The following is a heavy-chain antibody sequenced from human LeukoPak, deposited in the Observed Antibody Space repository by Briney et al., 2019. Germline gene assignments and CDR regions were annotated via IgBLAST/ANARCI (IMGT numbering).Heavy chain of an antibody. CDR1: GGSFSGYY. CDR2: INHSGST. V-gene: IGHV4-34*01. D-gene: IGHD3-3*01. J-gene: IGHJ1*01. CDR3: LLLESGFQH. Sequence: PSETLSLTCAVYGGSFSGYYWSWIRQPPGKGLEWIGEINHSGSTNYNLSLKSRVTISVDTSKNQFSLKLSSVTAADTAVYYCLLLESGFQHWGQGTLVTVSS.